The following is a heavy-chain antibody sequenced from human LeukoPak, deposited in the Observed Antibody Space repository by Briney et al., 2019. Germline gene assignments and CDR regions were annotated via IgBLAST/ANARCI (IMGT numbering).Heavy chain of an antibody. V-gene: IGHV1-2*02. J-gene: IGHJ4*02. CDR2: INPDSGGT. D-gene: IGHD3-22*01. CDR3: ARDLWGRVEITS. Sequence: GASVKVSCKASGYTFIAYYIHWVRQAPGQGLEWMGWINPDSGGTNLARKFQGRVTMTRDTSTSTGYMELRRLRSDDTAVYYCARDLWGRVEITSWGQGTLVTVSS. CDR1: GYTFIAYY.